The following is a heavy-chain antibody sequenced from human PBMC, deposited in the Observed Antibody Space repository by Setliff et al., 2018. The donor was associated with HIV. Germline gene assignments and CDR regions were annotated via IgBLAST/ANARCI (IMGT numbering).Heavy chain of an antibody. CDR1: GYTFTGYY. V-gene: IGHV1-2*02. Sequence: GASVKVSCKASGYTFTGYYMHWVRQAPGQGLEWMGWINPNSGGTNYAQKLQGRVTMTRDTSISTAYMELSRLRSDDTAVYYCARVRGSYFGNHDAFDIWGQGTMVTVSS. D-gene: IGHD1-26*01. CDR3: ARVRGSYFGNHDAFDI. J-gene: IGHJ3*02. CDR2: INPNSGGT.